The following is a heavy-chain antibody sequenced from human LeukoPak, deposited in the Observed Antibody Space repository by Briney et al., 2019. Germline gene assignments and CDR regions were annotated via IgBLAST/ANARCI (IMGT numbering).Heavy chain of an antibody. CDR3: ARRRVDSGNHHFDY. D-gene: IGHD1-26*01. CDR2: IYNSGSA. J-gene: IGHJ4*02. CDR1: GYSISSGYY. Sequence: SETLSLTCAVSGYSISSGYYWGWIRQPPGKGLDWIGNIYNSGSADYNPSLKSRVTISGDTSKNQFSLKLSSVTAADTAVYYCARRRVDSGNHHFDYWGQGTLVTVSS. V-gene: IGHV4-38-2*01.